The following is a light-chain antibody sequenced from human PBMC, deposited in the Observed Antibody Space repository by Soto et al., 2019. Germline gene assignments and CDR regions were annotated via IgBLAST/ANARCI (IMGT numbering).Light chain of an antibody. Sequence: EIVLTQSPGTLSLSPGERATLSCRASQSIRSNYVAWYQQKPGQGPRLLIYGASSRATGTPDRFSDSGSGTDFTLIISRLEPEDFAMYYCQQYGSSPRTFGQWTK. J-gene: IGKJ1*01. CDR3: QQYGSSPRT. CDR1: QSIRSNY. CDR2: GAS. V-gene: IGKV3-20*01.